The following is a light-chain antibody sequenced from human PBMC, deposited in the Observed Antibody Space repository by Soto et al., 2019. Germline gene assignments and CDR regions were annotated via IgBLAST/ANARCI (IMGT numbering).Light chain of an antibody. V-gene: IGKV3-20*01. CDR1: QSLGSTY. CDR3: QQSATSPT. J-gene: IGKJ1*01. CDR2: DAS. Sequence: PGERATLSCRASQSLGSTYLAWYQQKPGQAPRLLMYDASNRATGIPDRFSGSGSGTDFTLTISRLDPEDFAVYYCQQSATSPTFGQGNKVEIK.